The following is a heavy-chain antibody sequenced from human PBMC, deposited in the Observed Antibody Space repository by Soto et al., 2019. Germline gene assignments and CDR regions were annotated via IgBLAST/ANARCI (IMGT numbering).Heavy chain of an antibody. D-gene: IGHD6-6*01. CDR1: GGSFSGYY. Sequence: SETLSLTCAVYGGSFSGYYWSWIRQPPGKGLEWIGEINHSGSTNYNPSLKSRVTISVDTSKNQFSLKLSSVTAADTAVYYCARGGGSSSSSSPKTLGYWGQGTQGTVSA. CDR2: INHSGST. V-gene: IGHV4-34*01. CDR3: ARGGGSSSSSSPKTLGY. J-gene: IGHJ4*02.